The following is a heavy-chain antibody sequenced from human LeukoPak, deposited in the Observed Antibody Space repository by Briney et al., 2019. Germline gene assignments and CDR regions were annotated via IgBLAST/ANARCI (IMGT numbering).Heavy chain of an antibody. J-gene: IGHJ4*02. Sequence: PSETLSLTCTVSGVSINNYFWSWIRQPPGKGLEWIGYLYNSGSTNYKPSLRSRVTISVDTSRNQFSLKLSSVTAADTAVYYCARHGADGSSALLNPFDSWGQGTLVTVSS. V-gene: IGHV4-59*08. CDR3: ARHGADGSSALLNPFDS. D-gene: IGHD6-6*01. CDR1: GVSINNYF. CDR2: LYNSGST.